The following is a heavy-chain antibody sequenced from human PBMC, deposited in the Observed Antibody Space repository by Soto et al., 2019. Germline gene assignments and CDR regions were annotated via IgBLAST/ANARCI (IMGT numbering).Heavy chain of an antibody. V-gene: IGHV4-30-2*01. CDR3: ARGGGSDSFDY. CDR2: INHLETT. CDR1: GASITYGGYS. Sequence: SETLSLTCTVSGASITYGGYSWSWIRQTPGKGLEWIGYINHLETTFYNPSFESRLTLSIDRAKNQFSLNLNSMSAADRAVYFCARGGGSDSFDYWGQGMLVTVSS. J-gene: IGHJ4*02. D-gene: IGHD1-26*01.